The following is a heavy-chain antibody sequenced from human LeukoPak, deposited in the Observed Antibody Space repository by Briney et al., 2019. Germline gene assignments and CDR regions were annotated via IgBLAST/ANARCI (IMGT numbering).Heavy chain of an antibody. V-gene: IGHV1-69*05. CDR2: IIPIFGTA. Sequence: SVKVSCKASGGTFSSYAINWVRQAPGQGLEWMGGIIPIFGTANYAQKFQGRVTITTDESTSTAYMELSSLRSEDTAVYYCARVFGRSGYLFDPWGQGTLVTVSS. J-gene: IGHJ5*02. D-gene: IGHD3-3*01. CDR1: GGTFSSYA. CDR3: ARVFGRSGYLFDP.